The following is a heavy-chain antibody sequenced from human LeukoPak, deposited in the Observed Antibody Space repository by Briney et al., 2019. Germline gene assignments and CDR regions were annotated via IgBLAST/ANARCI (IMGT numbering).Heavy chain of an antibody. CDR1: GGSISSGSYC. J-gene: IGHJ4*02. V-gene: IGHV4-61*02. CDR2: IYTCGST. Sequence: SETLSLTCTVSGGSISSGSYCWSWIRQPAGKGLEWIGRIYTCGSTNYNPSLKSQVTISVDTSKNQFSLKLSSVTAADTAVYYCARGGSPLYFDYWGQGTLVTVSS. D-gene: IGHD3-16*01. CDR3: ARGGSPLYFDY.